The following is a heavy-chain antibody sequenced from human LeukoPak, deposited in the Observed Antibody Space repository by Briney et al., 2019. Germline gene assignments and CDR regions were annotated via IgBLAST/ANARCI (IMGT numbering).Heavy chain of an antibody. CDR1: GYTFTSYG. J-gene: IGHJ6*02. CDR3: ARESVRGVYYYYGMDV. D-gene: IGHD3-10*01. Sequence: ASVKVSCKASGYTFTSYGISWVRQAPGQGLGWMGWISAYNGNANYAQKLQGRVTMTTDTSTSTAYMELRSLRSDDTAVYYCARESVRGVYYYYGMDVWGQGTTVTVSS. CDR2: ISAYNGNA. V-gene: IGHV1-18*01.